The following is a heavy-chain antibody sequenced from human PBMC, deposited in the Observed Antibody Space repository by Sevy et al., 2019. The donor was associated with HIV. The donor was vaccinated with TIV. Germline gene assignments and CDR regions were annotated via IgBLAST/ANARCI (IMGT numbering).Heavy chain of an antibody. CDR2: IYFSGST. J-gene: IGHJ4*02. CDR1: GGSIARSSYD. V-gene: IGHV4-39*01. CDR3: ARHGGLVDRGFDF. Sequence: SETQSLTCTVSGGSIARSSYDWGWIRQSPGKGLEWIGSIYFSGSTSYATSLRSRVTISVDTSKNQVSLKMRSVTATDTAFYYCARHGGLVDRGFDFWGQGALVTVSS. D-gene: IGHD3-10*01.